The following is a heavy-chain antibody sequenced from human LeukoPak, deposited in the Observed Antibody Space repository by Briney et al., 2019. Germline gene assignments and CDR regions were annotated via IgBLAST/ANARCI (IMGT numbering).Heavy chain of an antibody. CDR3: ARGNSDYDHDY. CDR2: ISTTSRYI. V-gene: IGHV3-21*01. CDR1: GFSFTSYS. Sequence: TGGSLSLSCAASGFSFTSYSMNWVRQAPGKGLEWVSSISTTSRYIYYADSVKGRFTVSRDNTTNSLYLHMNSLRAEDTAVYYCARGNSDYDHDYWGQGTLVTVSS. J-gene: IGHJ4*02. D-gene: IGHD5-12*01.